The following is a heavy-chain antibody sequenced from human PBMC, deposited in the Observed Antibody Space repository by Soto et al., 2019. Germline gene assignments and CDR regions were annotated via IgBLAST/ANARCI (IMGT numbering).Heavy chain of an antibody. Sequence: ASVKVSCKASGYTFTSYGISWVRQAPGQGLEWMGWISAYNGNTNYAQKLQGRVTMTTDTSTSTAYMELRSLRYDDTAVYYCARDLELAYCGGDCYSQAFDIWGQGTMVTVSS. CDR1: GYTFTSYG. CDR2: ISAYNGNT. D-gene: IGHD2-21*02. V-gene: IGHV1-18*04. CDR3: ARDLELAYCGGDCYSQAFDI. J-gene: IGHJ3*02.